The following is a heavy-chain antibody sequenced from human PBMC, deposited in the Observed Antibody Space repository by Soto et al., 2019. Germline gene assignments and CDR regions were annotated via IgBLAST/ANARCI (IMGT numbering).Heavy chain of an antibody. CDR3: VRPFDTSGWFDY. CDR2: IHYTGSP. Sequence: PSETLSLTCIVSGGSINSHYWSWFRQPPGKGLESIGYIHYTGSPYYNPSLNSRVTISVDRSKNQVSLKLSSVTAADTAMYYCVRPFDTSGWFDYWGQGTLVTVSS. J-gene: IGHJ5*01. V-gene: IGHV4-59*11. D-gene: IGHD6-19*01. CDR1: GGSINSHY.